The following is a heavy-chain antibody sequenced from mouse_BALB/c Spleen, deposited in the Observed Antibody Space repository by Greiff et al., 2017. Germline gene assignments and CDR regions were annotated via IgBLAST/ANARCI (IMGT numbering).Heavy chain of an antibody. CDR1: GYTFTDYA. J-gene: IGHJ3*01. CDR2: ISTYYGDA. V-gene: IGHV1S137*01. D-gene: IGHD2-1*01. CDR3: ARGGNFFAY. Sequence: VKLVESGAELVRPGVSVKISCKGSGYTFTDYAMHWVKQSHAKSLEWIGVISTYYGDASYNQKFKGKATMTVDKSSSTAYMELARLTSEDSAIYYCARGGNFFAYWGQGTLVTVSA.